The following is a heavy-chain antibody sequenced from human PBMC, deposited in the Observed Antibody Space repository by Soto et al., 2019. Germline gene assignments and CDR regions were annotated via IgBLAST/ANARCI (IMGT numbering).Heavy chain of an antibody. V-gene: IGHV3-21*01. CDR3: ARDSRAKFYFDY. J-gene: IGHJ4*02. Sequence: GGSLRLSCAASGFTFSSYSMNWVRQAPGKGLEWVSSISSSSSYIYYADSVMGRFTISRDNAKNSLYLQMNSLRAEDTAVYYCARDSRAKFYFDYWGQGTLVTVSS. CDR1: GFTFSSYS. CDR2: ISSSSSYI.